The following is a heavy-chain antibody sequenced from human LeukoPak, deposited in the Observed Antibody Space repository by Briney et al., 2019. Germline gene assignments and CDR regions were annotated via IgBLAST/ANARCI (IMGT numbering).Heavy chain of an antibody. V-gene: IGHV3-21*01. CDR3: ARELSGDLDY. CDR1: GFTFSSYS. J-gene: IGHJ4*02. CDR2: ISSRNTYI. Sequence: GGSLRLSCAASGFTFSSYSMNWVRQAPGKGLECVSSISSRNTYIYYADSVKGRFTISRDNAKNSLYLQMSSLRAEDTAVYYCARELSGDLDYWGQGTLVTVSS. D-gene: IGHD3-3*01.